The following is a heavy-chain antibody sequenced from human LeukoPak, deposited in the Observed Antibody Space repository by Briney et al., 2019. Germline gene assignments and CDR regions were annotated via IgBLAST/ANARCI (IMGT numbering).Heavy chain of an antibody. J-gene: IGHJ4*02. CDR1: GGSISSYY. CDR3: ARGYGEYVG. CDR2: IYYSGNS. D-gene: IGHD4-17*01. Sequence: PSETLSLTCTVSGGSISSYYWSRIRQPPGKGLEWIGFIYYSGNSNYNPSLKSRVTISVDTSKNQFSLKVSSVIAADTALYYCARGYGEYVGWGQGTLVTVSS. V-gene: IGHV4-59*01.